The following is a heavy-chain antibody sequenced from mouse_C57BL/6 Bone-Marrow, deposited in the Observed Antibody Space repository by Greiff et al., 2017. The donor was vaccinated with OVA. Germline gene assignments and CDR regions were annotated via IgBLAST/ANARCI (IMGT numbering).Heavy chain of an antibody. CDR2: IYPRSGNT. D-gene: IGHD1-1*01. V-gene: IGHV1-81*01. J-gene: IGHJ4*01. CDR1: GYTFTSYG. CDR3: ARIVPGSSFAMDY. Sequence: QVQLKESGAELARPGASVKLSCKASGYTFTSYGISWVKQRTGQGLEWIGEIYPRSGNTYYNEKFKGKATLTADKSSSTAYMELRSLTSEDSAVYVCARIVPGSSFAMDYWGQGTSVTVSS.